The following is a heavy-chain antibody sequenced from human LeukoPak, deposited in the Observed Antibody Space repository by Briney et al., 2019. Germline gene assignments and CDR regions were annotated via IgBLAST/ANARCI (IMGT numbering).Heavy chain of an antibody. J-gene: IGHJ5*02. CDR2: ISAYNGNT. D-gene: IGHD6-6*01. Sequence: ASVKVSCKASGYTFTSYGISWVRQAPGQGLEWKGWISAYNGNTNYAQKLQGRVTMTTDTSTSTAYMELRSLRSDDTAVYYCARVYAARNDNWFDPWGQGTLVTVSS. CDR1: GYTFTSYG. CDR3: ARVYAARNDNWFDP. V-gene: IGHV1-18*01.